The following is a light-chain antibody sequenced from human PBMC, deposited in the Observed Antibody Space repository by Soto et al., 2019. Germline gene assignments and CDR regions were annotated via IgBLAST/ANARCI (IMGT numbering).Light chain of an antibody. J-gene: IGKJ2*01. V-gene: IGKV1-5*03. CDR1: QSISSW. CDR2: KAS. CDR3: QQYLSYYT. Sequence: DIQMTQSPSTLSASVGDRVTITCRASQSISSWLAWYQQKPGKAPKLLIYKASSLESGVPSRFSGSGSGTVFTLTISCLQCHDFAYYYCQQYLSYYTLGQGTNLEIK.